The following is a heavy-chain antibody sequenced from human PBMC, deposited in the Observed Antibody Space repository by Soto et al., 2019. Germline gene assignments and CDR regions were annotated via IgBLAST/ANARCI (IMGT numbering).Heavy chain of an antibody. CDR1: GFTFSSYA. CDR2: ISGSGGST. V-gene: IGHV3-23*01. D-gene: IGHD1-26*01. J-gene: IGHJ4*02. CDR3: AKDVNLVGATTLNYFDY. Sequence: EVQLLESGGGLVQPGGSLRLSCAASGFTFSSYAMRWVRQAPGKGLEWVSAISGSGGSTYYADSVKGRFTISRDNSKNTLYLQMNRLRAEDTAVYYCAKDVNLVGATTLNYFDYRGQGTLVTVSS.